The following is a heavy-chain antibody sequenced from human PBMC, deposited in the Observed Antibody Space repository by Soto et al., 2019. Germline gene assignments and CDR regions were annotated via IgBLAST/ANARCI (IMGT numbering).Heavy chain of an antibody. CDR1: GGTFSSYA. D-gene: IGHD3-16*01. V-gene: IGHV1-69*13. J-gene: IGHJ6*01. Sequence: GASVKVSCKASGGTFSSYAISWVRQAPGQGLEWMGGIIPIFGTANYAQKFQGRVTITADESTSTAYMELTSLRSEDTAVSYCATGDYVAGTHSYNGMNGWGQGPTVT. CDR2: IIPIFGTA. CDR3: ATGDYVAGTHSYNGMNG.